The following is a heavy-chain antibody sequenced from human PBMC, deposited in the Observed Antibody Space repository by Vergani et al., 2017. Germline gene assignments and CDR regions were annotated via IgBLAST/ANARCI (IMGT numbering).Heavy chain of an antibody. CDR1: GFSFSSYS. CDR2: ISGSSSYV. V-gene: IGHV3-21*01. CDR3: ARGLWDCTHIRCSPPSY. D-gene: IGHD2-8*01. J-gene: IGHJ4*02. Sequence: EVHLVESGGGLVKPGGSLRLSCAASGFSFSSYSMTWVRQAPGKGLEWVASISGSSSYVFYRDSVEGRFTITRDNAKKSVYLQMNSLRAEDTAMYFCARGLWDCTHIRCSPPSYWGQGTQVTVSS.